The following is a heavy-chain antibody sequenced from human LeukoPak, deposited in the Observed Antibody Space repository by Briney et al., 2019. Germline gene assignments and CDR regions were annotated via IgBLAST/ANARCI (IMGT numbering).Heavy chain of an antibody. CDR1: GFIFCGYL. Sequence: GGALRLSFAASGFIFCGYLMSWVRPAPGEGVEGVGNIKEDGSVKHYVDSVKGRFTISRDNAKNSLYLQMNSLRAEDTAVYYCARDLYSYGAYYFDYWGQGTLVTVSS. D-gene: IGHD5-18*01. CDR2: IKEDGSVK. CDR3: ARDLYSYGAYYFDY. V-gene: IGHV3-7*01. J-gene: IGHJ4*02.